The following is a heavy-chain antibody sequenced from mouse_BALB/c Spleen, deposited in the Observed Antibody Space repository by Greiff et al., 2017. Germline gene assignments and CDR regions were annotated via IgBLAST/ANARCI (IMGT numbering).Heavy chain of an antibody. CDR1: GFTFSSYG. J-gene: IGHJ2*01. D-gene: IGHD3-1*01. CDR2: ISSGGSYT. CDR3: ARQTARATGYFDY. Sequence: EVMLVESGGDLVKPGGSLKLSCAASGFTFSSYGMSWVRQTPDKRLEWVATISSGGSYTYYPDSVKGRFTISRDNAKNTLYLQMSSLKSEDTAMYYCARQTARATGYFDYWGQGTTLTVSS. V-gene: IGHV5-6*01.